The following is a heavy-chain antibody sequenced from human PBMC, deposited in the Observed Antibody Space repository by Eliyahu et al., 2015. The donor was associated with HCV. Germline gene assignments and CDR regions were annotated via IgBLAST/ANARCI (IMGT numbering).Heavy chain of an antibody. V-gene: IGHV3-30-3*01. CDR3: ARAGGYDSLYFDN. CDR2: ISDDGSNV. CDR1: GFTFRRYX. D-gene: IGHD5-12*01. Sequence: QVHLVESGGGVVQPGGSLRLSCAAXGFTFRRYXVRWVRQAPGKGLECVAAISDDGSNVYYANSVKGRFIVSRDNSRDTLYLEMNSLRRDDTATYYCARAGGYDSLYFDNWGRGTVVTVSS. J-gene: IGHJ4*02.